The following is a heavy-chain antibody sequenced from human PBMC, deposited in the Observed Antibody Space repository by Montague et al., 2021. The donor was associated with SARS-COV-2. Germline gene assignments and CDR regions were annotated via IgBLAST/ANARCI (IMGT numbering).Heavy chain of an antibody. Sequence: SETLSPTCTVSGGSISSSSYYWGWIRQPPGKGLEWIGSIYYSGSTYYNPSLKSRVTISVDTSKNQFSLKLSSVTAADTAVYYCARSPRHYDFWSGYLPGHFDYWGQGTLVTVSS. D-gene: IGHD3-3*01. CDR3: ARSPRHYDFWSGYLPGHFDY. V-gene: IGHV4-39*01. CDR2: IYYSGST. CDR1: GGSISSSSYY. J-gene: IGHJ4*02.